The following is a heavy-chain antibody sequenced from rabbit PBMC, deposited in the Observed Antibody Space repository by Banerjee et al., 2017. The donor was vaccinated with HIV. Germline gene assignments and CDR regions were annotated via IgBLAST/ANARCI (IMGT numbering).Heavy chain of an antibody. D-gene: IGHD4-2*01. Sequence: QEQLEESGGDLVKPEGSLTLTCTASGFSFSNGYVMCWVRQAPGKGLEWIACIYAGSSGNTYYASWAKGRFTISKTSSTTVTLQMTSLTAADTATYFCARDRDWTLDLWGQGTLVTVS. CDR3: ARDRDWTLDL. J-gene: IGHJ3*01. CDR2: IYAGSSGNT. V-gene: IGHV1S45*01. CDR1: GFSFSNGYV.